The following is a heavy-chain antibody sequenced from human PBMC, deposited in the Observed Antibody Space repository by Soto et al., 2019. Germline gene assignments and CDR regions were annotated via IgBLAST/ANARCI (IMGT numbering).Heavy chain of an antibody. CDR2: ISYDGKET. D-gene: IGHD4-17*01. CDR1: GFTFSLYG. V-gene: IGHV3-30*18. CDR3: AKDRRERDYGGNSPSDY. J-gene: IGHJ4*02. Sequence: QVQLVESGGGVVQPGRSLRLSCVASGFTFSLYGIQWVRQAPGKGLEWVAVISYDGKETYYADTVKGRFTISRDNSKNXXYVQMNSLRAEDTAVYYCAKDRRERDYGGNSPSDYWGQGTLVTVSS.